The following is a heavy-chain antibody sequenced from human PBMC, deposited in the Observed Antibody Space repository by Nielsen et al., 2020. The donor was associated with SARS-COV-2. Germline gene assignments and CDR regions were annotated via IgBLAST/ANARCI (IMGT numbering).Heavy chain of an antibody. J-gene: IGHJ3*01. V-gene: IGHV4-39*01. D-gene: IGHD1-14*01. CDR2: IYYTGTT. CDR1: GGSFTSSSYF. CDR3: ARRTPAPGSLPINDAFDL. Sequence: SETLSLTCTVSGGSFTSSSYFWGWMRQPPGKGLEWIGSIYYTGTTYYNSSLKSRVTISVGTSKNQFSLKMTSVTAADTAVYYCARRTPAPGSLPINDAFDLWGQGTLVTVSS.